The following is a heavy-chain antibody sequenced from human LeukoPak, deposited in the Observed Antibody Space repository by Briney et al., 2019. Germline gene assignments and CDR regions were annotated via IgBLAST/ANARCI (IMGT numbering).Heavy chain of an antibody. CDR3: AREGIDTYYYDSSGSPPTGY. V-gene: IGHV7-4-1*02. Sequence: ASVKVSCKASGFTFTSSAVQWVRQARGQRLEWMGWINTNTGNPTYAQGFTGRFVFSLDTSVSTAYLQISSLKAEDTAVYYCAREGIDTYYYDSSGSPPTGYWGQGTLVTVSS. J-gene: IGHJ4*02. D-gene: IGHD3-22*01. CDR2: INTNTGNP. CDR1: GFTFTSSA.